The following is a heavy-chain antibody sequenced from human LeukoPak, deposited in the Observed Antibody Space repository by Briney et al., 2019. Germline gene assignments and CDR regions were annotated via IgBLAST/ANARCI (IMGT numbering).Heavy chain of an antibody. D-gene: IGHD5-24*01. CDR1: GFTFSDYY. J-gene: IGHJ4*02. V-gene: IGHV3-7*01. CDR2: IKQDGSEK. CDR3: ARVGDGYNSYYFDY. Sequence: GGSLRLSCAASGFTFSDYYISWIRQAPGKGLEWVANIKQDGSEKYYVDSVKGRFTISRDNAKNTLYLQMNSLRAEDTAVYYCARVGDGYNSYYFDYWGRGTLVTVSS.